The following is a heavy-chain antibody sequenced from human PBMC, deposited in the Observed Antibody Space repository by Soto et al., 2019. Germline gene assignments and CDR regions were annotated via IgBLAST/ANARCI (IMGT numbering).Heavy chain of an antibody. V-gene: IGHV4-30-2*06. D-gene: IGHD6-6*01. J-gene: IGHJ4*02. CDR2: ISHSGST. Sequence: QLQLQESGSGLVKPSQTLSLTCAVSSGSISSGGYSWSWIRQSPGKGLEWIGYISHSGSTYYNPSLKSRVTISVDRSKNQFSLKLSSVTAADTAVYYCDSGSHVPHYWGQGTLVTVSS. CDR3: DSGSHVPHY. CDR1: SGSISSGGYS.